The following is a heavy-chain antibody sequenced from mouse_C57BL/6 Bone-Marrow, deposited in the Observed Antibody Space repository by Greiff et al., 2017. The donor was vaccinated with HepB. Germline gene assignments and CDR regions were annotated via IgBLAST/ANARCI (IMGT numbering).Heavy chain of an antibody. CDR1: GFTFSDYG. J-gene: IGHJ3*01. D-gene: IGHD1-1*01. Sequence: EVQLVESGGGLVKPGGSLKLSCAASGFTFSDYGMHWVRQAPEKGLEWVAYISSGSSTIYYADTVKGRFTISRDNAKNTLFLQMTSLRSEDTAMYYCARPITTVVARDCSFAYWGQGTLVTVSA. V-gene: IGHV5-17*01. CDR2: ISSGSSTI. CDR3: ARPITTVVARDCSFAY.